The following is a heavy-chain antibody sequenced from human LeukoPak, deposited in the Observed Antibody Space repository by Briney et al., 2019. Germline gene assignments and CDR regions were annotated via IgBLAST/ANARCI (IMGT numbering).Heavy chain of an antibody. D-gene: IGHD3-22*01. CDR1: GGPISSGDYY. CDR2: IYYSGST. CDR3: ARGSITMIALGY. Sequence: SQTLSLTCTVSGGPISSGDYYWSWIRQPPGKGLEWIGYIYYSGSTYYNPSLKSRVTISVDTSKNQFSLKLSSVTAADTAVYYCARGSITMIALGYWGQGTLVTVSS. J-gene: IGHJ4*02. V-gene: IGHV4-30-4*01.